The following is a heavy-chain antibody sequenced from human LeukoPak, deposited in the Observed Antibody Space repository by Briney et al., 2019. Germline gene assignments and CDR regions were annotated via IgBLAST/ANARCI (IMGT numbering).Heavy chain of an antibody. D-gene: IGHD2-2*01. CDR3: ARGXCSSTSCYPEV. V-gene: IGHV1-8*01. J-gene: IGHJ6*04. CDR2: MNPNSGNT. Sequence: ASVKVSCKASGYTFTSYDINWVRQATGQRLEWMGWMNPNSGNTGYAQKFQGRVTMTRNTSISTAYMELSSLRSEDTAVYYCARGXCSSTSCYPEVWGKGTTVTVSS. CDR1: GYTFTSYD.